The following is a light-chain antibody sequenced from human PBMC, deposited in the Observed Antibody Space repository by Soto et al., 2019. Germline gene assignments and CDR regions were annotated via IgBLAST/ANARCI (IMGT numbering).Light chain of an antibody. CDR3: QQFKSYPLT. Sequence: DIQLTQSPSFLSASVGDRVTLTCRASQDITPSLAWYQQKPAQAPKLLIYGASTLQSGVPSRFSGSGSGTEFTLTISSMQPEDFATYYCQQFKSYPLTFGGGTKVDSK. CDR1: QDITPS. V-gene: IGKV1-9*01. CDR2: GAS. J-gene: IGKJ4*01.